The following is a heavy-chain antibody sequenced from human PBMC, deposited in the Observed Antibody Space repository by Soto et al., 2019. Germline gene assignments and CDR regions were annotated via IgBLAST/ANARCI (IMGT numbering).Heavy chain of an antibody. CDR2: IYSGGST. CDR3: ARGNYYCSGSPLFDY. CDR1: GFTVSSNY. V-gene: IGHV3-53*01. Sequence: EVQLVESGGGLIQPGGSLRLSCAASGFTVSSNYMSWVRQAPGKGLEWVSVIYSGGSTYYADSVKGRFTISRDNSKNTLYLQMNSLRAEDTAGYYCARGNYYCSGSPLFDYWGQGTLVTVSS. J-gene: IGHJ4*02. D-gene: IGHD3-10*01.